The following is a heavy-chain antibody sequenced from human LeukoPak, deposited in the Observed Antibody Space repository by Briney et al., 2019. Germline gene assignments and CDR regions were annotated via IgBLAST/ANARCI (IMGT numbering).Heavy chain of an antibody. CDR3: AKTDYYGSGSYQYYFDY. Sequence: PGRSLRLSCAASGFTFDDYAMHWVRQAPGKGLEWVSGISRNSGSIGYADSVKGRFTISRDNAKNTLYLQMNSLRAEDTALYYCAKTDYYGSGSYQYYFDYWGQGTLVTVSS. CDR1: GFTFDDYA. D-gene: IGHD3-10*01. J-gene: IGHJ4*02. CDR2: ISRNSGSI. V-gene: IGHV3-9*01.